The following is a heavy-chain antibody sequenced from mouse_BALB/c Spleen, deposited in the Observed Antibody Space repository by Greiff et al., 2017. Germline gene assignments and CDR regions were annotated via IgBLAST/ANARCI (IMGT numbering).Heavy chain of an antibody. Sequence: VMLVESGPGLVAPSQSLSITCTVSGFSLTSYGVHWVRQPPGKGLEWLGVIWAGGSTNYNSALMSRLSISKDNSKSQVFLKMNSLQTDDTAMYYCARDNYGSLYAMDYRGQGTSVTVSS. V-gene: IGHV2-9*02. D-gene: IGHD1-1*01. J-gene: IGHJ4*01. CDR3: ARDNYGSLYAMDY. CDR1: GFSLTSYG. CDR2: IWAGGST.